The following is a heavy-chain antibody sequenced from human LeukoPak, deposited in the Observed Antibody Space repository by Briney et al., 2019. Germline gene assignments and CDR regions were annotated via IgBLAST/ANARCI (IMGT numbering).Heavy chain of an antibody. V-gene: IGHV4-59*08. CDR3: ARQVVPAAFYFDY. CDR1: GASISSYY. Sequence: SETLSLTCTVSGASISSYYWSWIRQPPGKGLEWIGYIYYSGSTNYNPSLKSRVTISVDTSKNQFSLKLSSVTAADTAVYYCARQVVPAAFYFDYWGQGTLVTVSS. D-gene: IGHD2-2*01. J-gene: IGHJ4*02. CDR2: IYYSGST.